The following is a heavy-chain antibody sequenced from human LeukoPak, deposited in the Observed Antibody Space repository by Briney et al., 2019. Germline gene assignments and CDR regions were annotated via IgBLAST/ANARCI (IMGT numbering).Heavy chain of an antibody. CDR2: ISDSGGRT. J-gene: IGHJ4*02. D-gene: IGHD3-22*01. CDR3: AKRGVVIRVILVGFHKEAYYFDS. CDR1: GITLSIYG. Sequence: GGSLRLSCAVSGITLSIYGMSWVRQAPGKGLEWVAGISDSGGRTNYADSVKGRFTISRDNPKNTLYLQMNSLRAEDTAVYFCAKRGVVIRVILVGFHKEAYYFDSWGQGALVTVSS. V-gene: IGHV3-23*01.